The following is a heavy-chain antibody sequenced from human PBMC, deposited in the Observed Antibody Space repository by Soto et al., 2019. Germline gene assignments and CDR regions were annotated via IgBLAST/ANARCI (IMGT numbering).Heavy chain of an antibody. CDR1: GGSISSGGDS. D-gene: IGHD5-18*01. CDR2: IYHSGST. V-gene: IGHV4-30-2*01. CDR3: ARVWGYSYGLASDI. Sequence: QLQLQESGSGLVKPSQTLSLTCAVSGGSISSGGDSWSWIRQPPGKGLEWIGYIYHSGSTYYNPALKSRVTISVDRSKSQFSLKRRSVPAADTAVYYWARVWGYSYGLASDIWGQGTMVTVSS. J-gene: IGHJ3*02.